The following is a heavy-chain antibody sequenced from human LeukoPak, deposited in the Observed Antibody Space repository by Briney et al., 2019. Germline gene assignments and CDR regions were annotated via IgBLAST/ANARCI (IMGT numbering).Heavy chain of an antibody. Sequence: PSETLSLTCSVYGGSFSGYYWSWIRQPPGKGLEWIGELNHSGSTNYNPSLKSRVTISVDTSKNQFSLKLSSVTAADTAVYYCARGLPTKPVDYWGQGTLITVSS. CDR3: ARGLPTKPVDY. CDR2: LNHSGST. J-gene: IGHJ4*02. D-gene: IGHD1-14*01. CDR1: GGSFSGYY. V-gene: IGHV4-34*01.